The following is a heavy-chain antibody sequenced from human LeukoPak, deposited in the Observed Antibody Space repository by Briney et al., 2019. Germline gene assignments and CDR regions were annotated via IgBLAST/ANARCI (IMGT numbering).Heavy chain of an antibody. D-gene: IGHD5-12*01. V-gene: IGHV3-21*04. Sequence: PGGSLRLSCAGSGFAFESFTMTWVRQAPGKGLGWVSLISDTGRDINYADSVRGRFTISRDNTKNSLFLQMDSLRVEDTAIYYCAKGLFSAYDKYLDSWGQGTLVTVSS. CDR2: ISDTGRDI. CDR1: GFAFESFT. CDR3: AKGLFSAYDKYLDS. J-gene: IGHJ4*02.